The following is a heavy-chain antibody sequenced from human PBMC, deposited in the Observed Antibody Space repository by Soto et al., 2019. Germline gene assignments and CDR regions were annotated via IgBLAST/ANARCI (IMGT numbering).Heavy chain of an antibody. V-gene: IGHV2-5*01. CDR3: AHGSGWLFDY. CDR2: LYWNDDN. CDR1: GFSLTTSAVG. Sequence: QITLKESGPTLVKPTQTLTLTCTFSGFSLTTSAVGVSWIRQPPGKGLEWLALLYWNDDNKYSPSLRNRLTLTKDTSKNQVVLTMTNMDPADTATYYCAHGSGWLFDYWGQGTLVTVSS. D-gene: IGHD6-19*01. J-gene: IGHJ4*02.